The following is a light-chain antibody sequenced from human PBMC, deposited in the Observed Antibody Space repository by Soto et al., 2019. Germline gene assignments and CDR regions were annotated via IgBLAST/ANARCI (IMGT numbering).Light chain of an antibody. CDR2: DAS. CDR1: QTISSW. Sequence: DIQMTQSPSTLSASVGDRVTITCRASQTISSWLAWYQQKPGKAPKLLIYDASSLESGVPSRFSGRGSGTQFTLTISSLQPDDFATYYCQPYTSFQGKSGPGTEVDIK. J-gene: IGKJ1*01. CDR3: QPYTSFQGK. V-gene: IGKV1-5*01.